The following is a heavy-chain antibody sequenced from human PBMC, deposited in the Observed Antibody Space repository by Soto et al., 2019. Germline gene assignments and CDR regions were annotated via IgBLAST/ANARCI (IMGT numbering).Heavy chain of an antibody. D-gene: IGHD3-22*01. V-gene: IGHV4-30-4*01. CDR2: IYYSGST. Sequence: PSETLSLTCTVSGGSISSGDYYWSWIRQPPGKGLEWIGYIYYSGSTYYNPSLKSRVTISVDTSKNQFSLKLSSVTAADTAVYYCARSSDSSGYYYVDYWGQGTLVTVSS. J-gene: IGHJ4*02. CDR1: GGSISSGDYY. CDR3: ARSSDSSGYYYVDY.